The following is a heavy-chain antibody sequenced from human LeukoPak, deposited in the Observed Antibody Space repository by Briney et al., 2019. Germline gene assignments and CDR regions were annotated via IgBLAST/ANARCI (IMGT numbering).Heavy chain of an antibody. CDR3: ARVEGDCSSTSCYHDY. CDR1: GGPISSYY. V-gene: IGHV4-59*01. D-gene: IGHD2-2*01. CDR2: IYYSGST. J-gene: IGHJ4*02. Sequence: KPSETLSLTCTISGGPISSYYWSWIRQPPGKGLEWIRYIYYSGSTNYNPSLKSRVTISVDTSTNTLSLKLSSVTAADTAVYYCARVEGDCSSTSCYHDYWGQGTLVTVSS.